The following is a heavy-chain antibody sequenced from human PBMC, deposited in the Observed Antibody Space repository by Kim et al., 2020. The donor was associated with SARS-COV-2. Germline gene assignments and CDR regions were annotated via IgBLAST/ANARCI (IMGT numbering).Heavy chain of an antibody. V-gene: IGHV1-46*01. D-gene: IGHD5-18*01. CDR1: GYTFTSYY. CDR3: ARAKPDTAMDYGMDV. Sequence: ASVKVSCKASGYTFTSYYMHWVRQAPGQGLEWMGIINPSGGSTSYAQKFQGRVTMTRDTSTSPVYMELSSLRSEDTAVYYCARAKPDTAMDYGMDVWGQGTTVTVSS. CDR2: INPSGGST. J-gene: IGHJ6*02.